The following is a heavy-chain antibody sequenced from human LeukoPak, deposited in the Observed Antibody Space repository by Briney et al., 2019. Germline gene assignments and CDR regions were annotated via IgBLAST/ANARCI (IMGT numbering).Heavy chain of an antibody. CDR3: ARVQVPAAYDY. J-gene: IGHJ4*02. CDR2: ISSSSSYT. Sequence: GGSLRLSCAASGFTFSDYYMSWIRQAPGKGLEWVSYISSSSSYTNYADSVKSRFTISRDNAKNSLYLQMNSLRAEDTAVYYCARVQVPAAYDYWGQGTLVTVSS. CDR1: GFTFSDYY. V-gene: IGHV3-11*06. D-gene: IGHD2-2*01.